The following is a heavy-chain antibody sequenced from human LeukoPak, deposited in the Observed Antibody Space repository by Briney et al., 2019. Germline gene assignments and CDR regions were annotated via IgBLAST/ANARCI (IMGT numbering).Heavy chain of an antibody. V-gene: IGHV4-59*01. Sequence: SETLSLTCTVSGGSISSYYWSWLRQPPGKGLEWLGYIYYSGSTNYNPSLKSRVTISVDTSKNQFSLELSSVTAADTAVYYCARAGYYYDSSGYFRFDPWGQGTLVTVSS. D-gene: IGHD3-22*01. J-gene: IGHJ5*02. CDR2: IYYSGST. CDR1: GGSISSYY. CDR3: ARAGYYYDSSGYFRFDP.